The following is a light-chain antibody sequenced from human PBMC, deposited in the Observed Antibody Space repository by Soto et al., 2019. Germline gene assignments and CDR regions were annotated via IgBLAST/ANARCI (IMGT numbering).Light chain of an antibody. Sequence: EIVMAQSPATLSVSPGERATLSCRASQSIGSNLAWYQQKPGQAPRLLIYAASIRATDFPARFSGSGSGTEFNLTISGLQSDDFAVYFCQQYNNWPPWTFGHGTKVEIK. CDR2: AAS. CDR3: QQYNNWPPWT. V-gene: IGKV3-15*01. J-gene: IGKJ1*01. CDR1: QSIGSN.